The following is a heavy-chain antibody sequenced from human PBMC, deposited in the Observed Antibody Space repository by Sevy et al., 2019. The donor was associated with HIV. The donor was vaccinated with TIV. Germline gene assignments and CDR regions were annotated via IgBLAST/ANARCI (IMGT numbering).Heavy chain of an antibody. CDR2: VYHSGTT. D-gene: IGHD3-3*01. CDR3: ARKHQYSDFCPHFFDY. CDR1: GASISRSYW. Sequence: SETLSLTCSVSGASISRSYWWTWVRQSPGKGLEGIGEVYHSGTTNYNTSLKSRVSISVDTSKNQFSLKLTSVTAADTAIYFCARKHQYSDFCPHFFDYWGQGTLVTVSS. J-gene: IGHJ4*02. V-gene: IGHV4-4*02.